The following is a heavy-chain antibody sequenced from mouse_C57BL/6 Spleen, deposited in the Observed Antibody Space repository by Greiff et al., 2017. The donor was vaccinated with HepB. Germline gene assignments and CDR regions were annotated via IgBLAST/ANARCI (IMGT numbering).Heavy chain of an antibody. V-gene: IGHV1-7*01. CDR3: ARWGYSNPEYAMDY. J-gene: IGHJ4*01. D-gene: IGHD2-5*01. CDR2: INPSSGYT. CDR1: GYTFTSYW. Sequence: VKLVESGAELAKPGASVKLSCKASGYTFTSYWMHWVKQRPGQGLEWIGYINPSSGYTKYNQKFKDKATLTADTSSSTAYMQLSSLTYEDSAVYYCARWGYSNPEYAMDYWGQGTSVTVSS.